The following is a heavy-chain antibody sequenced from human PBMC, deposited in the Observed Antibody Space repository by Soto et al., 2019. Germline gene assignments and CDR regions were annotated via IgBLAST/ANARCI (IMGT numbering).Heavy chain of an antibody. D-gene: IGHD2-21*02. CDR3: ARGFEVVTAAPRPSYYYYGMDV. Sequence: PGGSLRLSCAASGFTFSSYSMNWVRQAPGKGLEWVSSISSSSSYIYYADSVKGRFTISRDNAKNSLYLQMNSLRAEDTAVYYCARGFEVVTAAPRPSYYYYGMDVWGQGTTVTVSS. V-gene: IGHV3-21*01. CDR1: GFTFSSYS. CDR2: ISSSSSYI. J-gene: IGHJ6*02.